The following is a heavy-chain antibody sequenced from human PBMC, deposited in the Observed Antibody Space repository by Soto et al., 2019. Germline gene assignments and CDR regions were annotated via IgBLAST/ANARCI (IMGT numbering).Heavy chain of an antibody. Sequence: QVQLVQSGADVKKPGSSVQVSCQASGVTFSSETLGWVRQAPGHGLEWVGGIIPLFGTASYAQKFQGRVTITADESTSTVYMELSSLRSDDTAVYFCATELGENPASPFDAWGQGTLVTVSS. CDR2: IIPLFGTA. CDR3: ATELGENPASPFDA. V-gene: IGHV1-69*01. D-gene: IGHD3-10*01. CDR1: GVTFSSET. J-gene: IGHJ4*02.